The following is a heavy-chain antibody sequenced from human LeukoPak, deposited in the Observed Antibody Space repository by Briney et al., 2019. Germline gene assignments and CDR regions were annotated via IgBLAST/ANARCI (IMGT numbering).Heavy chain of an antibody. CDR2: IYYSGST. Sequence: PSETLSLTCTVSGGSISSSSYYWGWIRQPPGKGLEWTGSIYYSGSTYYNLSLKSRVTISVDTSKNQFSLKLSSVTAADTAVYYCASHYSSSPYWYFDLWGRGTLVTVSS. V-gene: IGHV4-39*01. D-gene: IGHD6-6*01. CDR3: ASHYSSSPYWYFDL. J-gene: IGHJ2*01. CDR1: GGSISSSSYY.